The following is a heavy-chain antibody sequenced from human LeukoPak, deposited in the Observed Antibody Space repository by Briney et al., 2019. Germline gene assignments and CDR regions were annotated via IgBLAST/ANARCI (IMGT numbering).Heavy chain of an antibody. D-gene: IGHD6-19*01. CDR2: IYSSGST. V-gene: IGHV4-59*01. CDR1: GGSISSYY. Sequence: SETLSLTCTVSGGSISSYYWSWIRQPPGKGLEWIGYIYSSGSTNYNPSLKSRVTISVDASKNQFSLKLRSVTAADTAVCYCARDRQWLTSGESYYYGMDVWGQGTTVTVSS. CDR3: ARDRQWLTSGESYYYGMDV. J-gene: IGHJ6*02.